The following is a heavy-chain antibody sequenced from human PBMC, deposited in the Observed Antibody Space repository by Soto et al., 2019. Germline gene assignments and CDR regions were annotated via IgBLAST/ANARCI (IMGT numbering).Heavy chain of an antibody. CDR3: AIASVRGACHQVDY. V-gene: IGHV1-8*02. CDR1: GYTFPSYD. D-gene: IGHD3-10*01. Sequence: ATVKVSCKASGYTFPSYDRNWVRQATGQVVEWLGWMNPGSGTRGYAHKFQGRVTMTRATPVSTAYLALSSLRSEDTAVYYCAIASVRGACHQVDYWGQGTLVTVSS. CDR2: MNPGSGTR. J-gene: IGHJ4*02.